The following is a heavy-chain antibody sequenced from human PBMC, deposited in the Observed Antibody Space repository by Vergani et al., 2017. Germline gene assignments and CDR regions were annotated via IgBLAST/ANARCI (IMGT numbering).Heavy chain of an antibody. J-gene: IGHJ6*03. CDR2: INTNTGNP. D-gene: IGHD2-2*01. V-gene: IGHV7-4-1*02. Sequence: QVPLVQSGSELKKPGASVKVSCKASGYTFTSYAMNWVRQAPGQGLEWMGWINTNTGNPTYAQGFTGRFVFSLDTSVSTAYLQWSSLKASDTAMYYCARLPIISAARPSYYYYYMDVWGKGTTVTVSS. CDR1: GYTFTSYA. CDR3: ARLPIISAARPSYYYYYMDV.